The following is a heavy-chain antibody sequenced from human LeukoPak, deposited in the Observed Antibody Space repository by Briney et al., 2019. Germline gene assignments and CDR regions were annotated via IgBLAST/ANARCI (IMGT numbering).Heavy chain of an antibody. Sequence: GGSLRLSCAGSGFTFSNYAMSWVRQAPGQGLEWVSGLSGSGVGTDYADSVKGRFTISRDNSRNTMYLQMNSLRAEDTAVYYCAKHVGATTTNFDDWGQGTLVTVSS. D-gene: IGHD1-26*01. CDR1: GFTFSNYA. J-gene: IGHJ4*02. CDR2: LSGSGVGT. CDR3: AKHVGATTTNFDD. V-gene: IGHV3-23*01.